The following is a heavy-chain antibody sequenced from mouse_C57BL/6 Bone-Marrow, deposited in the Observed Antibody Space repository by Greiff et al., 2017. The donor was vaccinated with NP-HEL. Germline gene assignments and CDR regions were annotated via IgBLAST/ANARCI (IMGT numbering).Heavy chain of an antibody. CDR1: GYTFTGYW. CDR3: ARSLLLRYWYFDV. J-gene: IGHJ1*03. Sequence: QVQLQQSGAELMKPGASVKLSCKAPGYTFTGYWIEWVKQRPGHGLEWIGEILPGSGSTNSNEKFKGKATFTADTSSNTAYMQLSSLTAEYSAIYYCARSLLLRYWYFDVWGTGTTVTVSS. CDR2: ILPGSGST. V-gene: IGHV1-9*01. D-gene: IGHD1-1*01.